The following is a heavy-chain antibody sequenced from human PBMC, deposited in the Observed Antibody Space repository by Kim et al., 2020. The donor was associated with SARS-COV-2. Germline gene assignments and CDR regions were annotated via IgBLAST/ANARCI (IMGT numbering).Heavy chain of an antibody. D-gene: IGHD1-26*01. V-gene: IGHV1-18*01. CDR3: ARDGGIVGATLDY. J-gene: IGHJ4*02. Sequence: YAQKLQGRVTMTTDTSTSTAYMELRSLRSDDTAVYYCARDGGIVGATLDYWGQGTLVTVSS.